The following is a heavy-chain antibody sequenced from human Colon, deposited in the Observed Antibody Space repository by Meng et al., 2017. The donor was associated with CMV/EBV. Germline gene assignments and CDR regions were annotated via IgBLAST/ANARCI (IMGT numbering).Heavy chain of an antibody. D-gene: IGHD1-26*01. CDR3: ARVHKVEATFYYSYDLDV. Sequence: SETLSLTCAVYGGSFSNYYWSWIRQPPGKGLEWIGEINYRGRTNYNPSLKSRVTISVDTSKNQFSLRLTSVTAADTAVYYCARVHKVEATFYYSYDLDVWGQGTTVTVSS. V-gene: IGHV4-34*01. CDR2: INYRGRT. J-gene: IGHJ6*02. CDR1: GGSFSNYY.